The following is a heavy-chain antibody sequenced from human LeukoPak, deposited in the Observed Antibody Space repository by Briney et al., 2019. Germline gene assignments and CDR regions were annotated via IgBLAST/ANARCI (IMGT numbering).Heavy chain of an antibody. CDR3: ARSGYCSGGSCYPEAAYYFDY. CDR1: GGYISSSCYY. D-gene: IGHD2-15*01. Sequence: SETLSLTCTVSGGYISSSCYYWGWIRQPPGKGLECIGSIYYSGNTYYNPSVKSRVTISVDTSKNLFSLKLSSVTAADTAVYYCARSGYCSGGSCYPEAAYYFDYWGQGILVTVSS. V-gene: IGHV4-39*07. J-gene: IGHJ4*02. CDR2: IYYSGNT.